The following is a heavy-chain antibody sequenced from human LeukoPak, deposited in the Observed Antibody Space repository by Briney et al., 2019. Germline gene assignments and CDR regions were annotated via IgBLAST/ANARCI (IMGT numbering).Heavy chain of an antibody. CDR3: VGYSNYAENAFNI. CDR2: IYYSGTT. D-gene: IGHD4-11*01. J-gene: IGHJ3*02. Sequence: NPSETLSLTCTVSGGSVSSSSFYWGWIRQPPGKGLEWIGTIYYSGTTFYNPSLKSRVTMSVDTSKNQFSLKLGSVTAADTAVYYCVGYSNYAENAFNIWGQGTMVTVSS. CDR1: GGSVSSSSFY. V-gene: IGHV4-39*01.